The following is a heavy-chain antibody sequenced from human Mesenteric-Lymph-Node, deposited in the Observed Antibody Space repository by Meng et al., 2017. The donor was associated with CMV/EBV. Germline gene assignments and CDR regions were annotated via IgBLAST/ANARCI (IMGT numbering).Heavy chain of an antibody. CDR3: ARGTPRVTIFGVEYPRSRNYNWFDP. V-gene: IGHV1-69*04. CDR2: IIPLLSLT. J-gene: IGHJ5*02. Sequence: RWVRKDPGEGLRWMGRIIPLLSLTNYAQKFEGRVTIIADRSKTTVYMELRSLTSEDTAVYYCARGTPRVTIFGVEYPRSRNYNWFDPWGQGTLVTVSS. D-gene: IGHD3-3*01.